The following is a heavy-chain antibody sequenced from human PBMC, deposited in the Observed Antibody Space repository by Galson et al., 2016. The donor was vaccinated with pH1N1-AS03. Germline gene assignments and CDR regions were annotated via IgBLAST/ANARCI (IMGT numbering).Heavy chain of an antibody. D-gene: IGHD2/OR15-2a*01. V-gene: IGHV4-4*02. CDR3: ARVLTPGYFHTMDV. Sequence: SETLSLTCAVSGDSVSGGHWWTWVRQSPGKGPEWIGYIYLRGSTDYNPSLADRVIISADRSTNDFSLTLSSVTAADTAVYYCARVLTPGYFHTMDVWGRGTTVTVSS. CDR2: IYLRGST. J-gene: IGHJ6*02. CDR1: GDSVSGGHW.